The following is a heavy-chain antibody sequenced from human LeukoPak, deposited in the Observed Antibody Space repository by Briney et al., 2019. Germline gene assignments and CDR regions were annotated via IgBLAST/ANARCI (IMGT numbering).Heavy chain of an antibody. CDR1: EFTFSRYA. CDR3: ARDHDTSGYYHYYFDF. Sequence: TGGSLRLSCAASEFTFSRYAMHWVRQAPGKGLEWVAVISYDGSNKYYADSVMGRFTISRDNSKNTLYLQMNSLRAEDTAVFYCARDHDTSGYYHYYFDFWGQGTFVTVSS. D-gene: IGHD3-22*01. CDR2: ISYDGSNK. J-gene: IGHJ4*02. V-gene: IGHV3-30-3*01.